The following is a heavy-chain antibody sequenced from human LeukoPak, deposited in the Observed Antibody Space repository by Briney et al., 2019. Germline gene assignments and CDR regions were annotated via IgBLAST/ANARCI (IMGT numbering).Heavy chain of an antibody. J-gene: IGHJ4*02. V-gene: IGHV3-23*01. CDR2: MSSSDDGR. Sequence: GGSLRLSCATSGFSFSSYAMSWVRQAPGKGLEWVSAMSSSDDGRYYAASVRGRFTISRDTSRSTLYLQMNSLRAEDAAVYYCAKAPVTSCRGALCYPFDYWGQGTLVTVSS. D-gene: IGHD2-15*01. CDR3: AKAPVTSCRGALCYPFDY. CDR1: GFSFSSYA.